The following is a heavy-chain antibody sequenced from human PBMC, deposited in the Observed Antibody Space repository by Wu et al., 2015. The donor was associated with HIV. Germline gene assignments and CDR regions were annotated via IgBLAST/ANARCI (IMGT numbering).Heavy chain of an antibody. CDR2: INANSGGT. CDR1: GYTFTGYY. J-gene: IGHJ5*02. D-gene: IGHD6-6*01. Sequence: QVQLVQSGAEVKKPGASVKVSCKASGYTFTGYYMHWVRQAPGQGLDWMGWINANSGGTSYAQKFQGRVTMTRDTSISTAYMELSRLRSDDTAVYYCAREGGYIAARQNWFDPWGQGTLVTVSS. V-gene: IGHV1-2*02. CDR3: AREGGYIAARQNWFDP.